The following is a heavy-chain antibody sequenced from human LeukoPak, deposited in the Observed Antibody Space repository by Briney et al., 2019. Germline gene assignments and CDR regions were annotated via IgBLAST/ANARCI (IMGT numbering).Heavy chain of an antibody. V-gene: IGHV4-4*07. CDR2: IYTSGST. D-gene: IGHD6-19*01. CDR1: GGSISSYY. Sequence: PSETLSLTCTVSGGSISSYYWSWIRQPAGKGLEWIGRIYTSGSTNYNPSLKSRVTMSVDTSKNQFSLKLSSVTAADTAVYYCARDSPRVSYSSGWYDSVRYFDYWGQGTLVTVSS. J-gene: IGHJ4*02. CDR3: ARDSPRVSYSSGWYDSVRYFDY.